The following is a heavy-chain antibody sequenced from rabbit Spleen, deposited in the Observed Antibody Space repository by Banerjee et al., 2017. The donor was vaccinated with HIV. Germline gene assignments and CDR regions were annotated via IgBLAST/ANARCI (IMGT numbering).Heavy chain of an antibody. Sequence: QLEESGGGLVQPGGSLKLSCKASGFSLSSYYMNWVRQAPGKGLEWIGYIDPLFGITYYANWVNGRFSISRENAQNTVFLQMTSLTAADTAIYFCARDGTGGSYFALWGPGTLVTVS. D-gene: IGHD8-1*01. CDR3: ARDGTGGSYFAL. V-gene: IGHV1S7*01. J-gene: IGHJ6*01. CDR1: GFSLSSYY. CDR2: IDPLFGIT.